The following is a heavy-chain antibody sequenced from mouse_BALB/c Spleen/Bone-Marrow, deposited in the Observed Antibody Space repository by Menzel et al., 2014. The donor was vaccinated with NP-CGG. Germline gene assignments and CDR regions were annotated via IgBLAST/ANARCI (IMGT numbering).Heavy chain of an antibody. D-gene: IGHD2-2*01. CDR3: ARDRGYDVGFAC. J-gene: IGHJ3*01. V-gene: IGHV2-6-7*01. CDR1: GFSLTGYG. CDR2: VLGDGRT. Sequence: VKLVESGPGPAAPSLSLSITCTVSGFSLTGYGVYWVRQPPGKGLEWLGMVLGDGRTDYNSALKSRLSISKDNSKSQVFLKMNNLQTDDTARYYCARDRGYDVGFACWGQGTLITVSA.